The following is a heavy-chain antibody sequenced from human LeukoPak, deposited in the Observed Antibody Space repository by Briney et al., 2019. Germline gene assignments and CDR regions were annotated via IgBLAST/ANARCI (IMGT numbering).Heavy chain of an antibody. J-gene: IGHJ4*02. CDR3: ARGGIDIVTEPFDY. CDR1: GFTFSSYA. D-gene: IGHD3-9*01. Sequence: GGSLRLSCAASGFTFSSYAMRWVSQAPGKGLEWVAVIWYVGSNKYYADSVKGRFTISRDNSKNTLYLQMSSLRAEDTAVYYCARGGIDIVTEPFDYWGQGTLVTVSS. CDR2: IWYVGSNK. V-gene: IGHV3-33*01.